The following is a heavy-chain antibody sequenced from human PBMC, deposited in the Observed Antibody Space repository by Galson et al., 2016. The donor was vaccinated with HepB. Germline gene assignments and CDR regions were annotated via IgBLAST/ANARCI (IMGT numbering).Heavy chain of an antibody. CDR3: VAGAKKEVVVVPATPFDH. CDR2: IIPVLGLA. J-gene: IGHJ4*02. V-gene: IGHV1-69*04. CDR1: GGTFSNFA. D-gene: IGHD2-2*01. Sequence: SVKVSCKASGGTFSNFAIYWVRQAPGQGLESMGRIIPVLGLADYAQTFQGRVTITADKSTSTAYMELSSLRSEDTAVYYCVAGAKKEVVVVPATPFDHWGQRTLVTVSS.